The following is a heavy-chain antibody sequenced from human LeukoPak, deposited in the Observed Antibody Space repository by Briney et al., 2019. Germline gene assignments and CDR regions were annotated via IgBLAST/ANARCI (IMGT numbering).Heavy chain of an antibody. D-gene: IGHD1-26*01. Sequence: GGSLRLSCAASGYTVSSNYMSWVRQAPGKGLEWVSVIYGGGSAYYADSVKGRFTISRDNSKNTLYLQMNSLRAEDTAVYYCARGRGSASQHFDYWGQGTLVTVSS. CDR3: ARGRGSASQHFDY. V-gene: IGHV3-53*01. J-gene: IGHJ4*02. CDR2: IYGGGSA. CDR1: GYTVSSNY.